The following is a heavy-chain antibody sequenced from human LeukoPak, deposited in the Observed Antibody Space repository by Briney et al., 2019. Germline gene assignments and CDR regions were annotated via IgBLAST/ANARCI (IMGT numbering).Heavy chain of an antibody. CDR2: IYYSGST. Sequence: SETLSPTCTVSGGSISSSTYYWGWIRQPPGKGLEWIGSIYYSGSTYYNASLKSRVTISADTSKNQFSLKLSSVTAADTAVYYCARPLSGSSSWHGDAFDIWGQGTMVTVSS. D-gene: IGHD6-13*01. CDR3: ARPLSGSSSWHGDAFDI. J-gene: IGHJ3*02. V-gene: IGHV4-39*01. CDR1: GGSISSSTYY.